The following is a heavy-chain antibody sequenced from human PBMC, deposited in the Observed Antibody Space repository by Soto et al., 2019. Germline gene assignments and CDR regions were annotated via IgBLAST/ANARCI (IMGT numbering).Heavy chain of an antibody. J-gene: IGHJ1*01. CDR3: ARVKGDITMVRGVRTRGEYFQH. CDR1: GGSFSGYY. V-gene: IGHV4-34*01. D-gene: IGHD3-10*01. CDR2: INHSGST. Sequence: SETLSLTCAVYGGSFSGYYWSWIRQPPGKGLEWIGEINHSGSTNYNPSLNSRVTISVDTSKNQFSLKLSSVTAADTAVYYCARVKGDITMVRGVRTRGEYFQHWGQGTLVTVS.